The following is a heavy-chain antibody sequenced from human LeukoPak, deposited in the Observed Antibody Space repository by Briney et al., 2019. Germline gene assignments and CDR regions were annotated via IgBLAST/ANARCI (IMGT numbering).Heavy chain of an antibody. CDR2: MNPNSGNT. CDR1: GGTFSSYA. J-gene: IGHJ5*02. Sequence: ASVKVSCKASGGTFSSYAISWVRQAPGQGLEWMGWMNPNSGNTGYAQKFQGRVTMTRNTSISTAYMELSSLRSEDTAVYYCARGRISGTNIWFDPWGQGTLVTVSS. V-gene: IGHV1-8*02. D-gene: IGHD2-8*01. CDR3: ARGRISGTNIWFDP.